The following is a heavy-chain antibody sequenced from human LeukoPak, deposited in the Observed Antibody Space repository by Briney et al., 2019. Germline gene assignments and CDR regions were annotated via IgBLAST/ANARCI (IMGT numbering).Heavy chain of an antibody. D-gene: IGHD2-15*01. J-gene: IGHJ4*02. CDR1: GGSISSSSYY. CDR3: ARRYCSGGSCYYFDY. CDR2: IYYSGST. Sequence: SETLSLTCTVSGGSISSSSYYWGWIRQPPGKGLEWIGSIYYSGSTYYNPSLKSRVTISVDTSKNQFSLKLSSVTAADTAVYYYARRYCSGGSCYYFDYWGQGTLVTVSS. V-gene: IGHV4-39*01.